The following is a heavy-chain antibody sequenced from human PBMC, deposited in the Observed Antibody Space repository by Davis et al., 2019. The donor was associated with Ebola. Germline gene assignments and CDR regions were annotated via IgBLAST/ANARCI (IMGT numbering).Heavy chain of an antibody. Sequence: GESLKISCAASGFTFKKYGMSWVRQAPGKGLEWVAAVSRKGDSYYADSVRGRFTVSRDTSRDTLLLQMDSLRDEDTALYYCAKEMEVTKPYDHWGQGTLVTVSS. CDR2: VSRKGDS. V-gene: IGHV3-23*01. D-gene: IGHD2-21*02. CDR1: GFTFKKYG. CDR3: AKEMEVTKPYDH. J-gene: IGHJ4*02.